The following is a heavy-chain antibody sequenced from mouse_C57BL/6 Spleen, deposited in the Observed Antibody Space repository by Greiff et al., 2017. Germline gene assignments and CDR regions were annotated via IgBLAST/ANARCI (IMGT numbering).Heavy chain of an antibody. CDR2: FYPGSGST. Sequence: QVQLQQPGAELVKPGASVKMSCKASGYTFTSYWITWVKQRPGQGLEWIGDFYPGSGSTNYNEKFKSKATLTVDTSSSTAYMQLSSLTSEDSAVYYCARRTVVATEGFAYWGQGTLVTVSA. CDR1: GYTFTSYW. V-gene: IGHV1-55*01. D-gene: IGHD1-1*01. J-gene: IGHJ3*01. CDR3: ARRTVVATEGFAY.